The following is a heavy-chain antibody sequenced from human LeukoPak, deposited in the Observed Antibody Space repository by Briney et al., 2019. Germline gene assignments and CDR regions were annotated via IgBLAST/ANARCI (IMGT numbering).Heavy chain of an antibody. V-gene: IGHV4-34*01. CDR1: GGSISSSC. CDR2: INHSGST. Sequence: PSETLSLTCTVSGGSISSSCWSWIRQPPGKGLEWIGEINHSGSTNYNPSLKSRVTISVDTSKNQFSLKLSSVTAADTAVYYCASAGGVRGVFYYYGMDVWGQGTTVTVSS. J-gene: IGHJ6*02. D-gene: IGHD3-10*01. CDR3: ASAGGVRGVFYYYGMDV.